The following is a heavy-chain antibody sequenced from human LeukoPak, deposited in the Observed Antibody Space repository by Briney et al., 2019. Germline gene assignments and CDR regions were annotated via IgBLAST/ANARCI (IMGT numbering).Heavy chain of an antibody. V-gene: IGHV5-51*01. Sequence: GESRKISCKGSGYRFVRNWIGWVRQMPGKGLEWMAVIYPGYSDTRYSPSLQGHVTISADKSISTAYLQWSSRKASDAAMYYCARLGTSATFFDYWGQGTLVTVSS. D-gene: IGHD2-15*01. J-gene: IGHJ4*02. CDR1: GYRFVRNW. CDR2: IYPGYSDT. CDR3: ARLGTSATFFDY.